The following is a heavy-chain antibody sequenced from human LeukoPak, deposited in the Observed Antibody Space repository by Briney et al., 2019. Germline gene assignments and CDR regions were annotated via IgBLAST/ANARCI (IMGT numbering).Heavy chain of an antibody. J-gene: IGHJ6*02. CDR3: ARDLTGMPGYYYYGMDV. Sequence: GESLKISCKGSGYSFTSYWIGWVRQMPGKGLEWMGIIYPGDSDTRYSPSFQGQVTISAGKSISTAYLQWSSLKASDTAMYYCARDLTGMPGYYYYGMDVWGQGTTVTVSS. CDR2: IYPGDSDT. D-gene: IGHD1-20*01. V-gene: IGHV5-51*01. CDR1: GYSFTSYW.